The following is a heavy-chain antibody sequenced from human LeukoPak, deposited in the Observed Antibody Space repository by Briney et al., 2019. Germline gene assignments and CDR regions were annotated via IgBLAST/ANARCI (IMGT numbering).Heavy chain of an antibody. V-gene: IGHV4-61*02. CDR1: GGSISSGSYY. J-gene: IGHJ6*03. CDR2: VYTSGST. D-gene: IGHD3-9*01. CDR3: ARDMTGSGPYYSSHPTDV. Sequence: SQTLSLTCTVSGGSISSGSYYWSWIRQPAGKGLEWIGRVYTSGSTNYNSSLKSRVTISVDTSKNQFSLMLSPLTAADTAFYFSARDMTGSGPYYSSHPTDVWGNGNPVTASS.